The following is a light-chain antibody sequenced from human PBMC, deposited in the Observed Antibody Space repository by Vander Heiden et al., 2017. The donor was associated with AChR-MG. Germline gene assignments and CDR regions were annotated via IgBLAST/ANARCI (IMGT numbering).Light chain of an antibody. CDR2: EVT. Sequence: QSGMSPPASVSGGPGQSITISCTGTTNDIGTYNFVSWYQQYPGKVPKLLIYEVTNRPSGVSHRFSGSKSGITASLTISGLQVEDESDYYCASYTSGTTVVFGGGTRLTVL. CDR1: TNDIGTYNF. V-gene: IGLV2-14*01. CDR3: ASYTSGTTVV. J-gene: IGLJ3*02.